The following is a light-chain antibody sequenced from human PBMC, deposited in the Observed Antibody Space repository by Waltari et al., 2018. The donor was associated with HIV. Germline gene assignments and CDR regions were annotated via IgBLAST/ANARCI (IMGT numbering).Light chain of an antibody. CDR3: QQYYSTPLT. V-gene: IGKV4-1*01. Sequence: DIVMTQSPDSLAMSLGERATINCKSSQSVFYSSTNNNYLAWYQQKPGQPPKLLIYWASTRESGVPDRFSGSWSGTDFTLTISSLQAEDVAVYYCQQYYSTPLTFGGGTKVEIK. J-gene: IGKJ4*01. CDR1: QSVFYSSTNNNY. CDR2: WAS.